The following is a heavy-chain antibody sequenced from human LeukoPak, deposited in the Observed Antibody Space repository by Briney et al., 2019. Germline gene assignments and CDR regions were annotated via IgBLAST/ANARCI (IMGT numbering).Heavy chain of an antibody. D-gene: IGHD2-2*01. Sequence: SETLSLTCTVSGGSISSRSYYWAWIRQPPGKGLEWIGSINYSGSTNYNPSLKSRLAISVDTSKNQFSLKLSSVTAADTAVYYCAVIPPAVDDYWGQGTLVTVSS. J-gene: IGHJ4*02. CDR2: INYSGST. V-gene: IGHV4-39*01. CDR3: AVIPPAVDDY. CDR1: GGSISSRSYY.